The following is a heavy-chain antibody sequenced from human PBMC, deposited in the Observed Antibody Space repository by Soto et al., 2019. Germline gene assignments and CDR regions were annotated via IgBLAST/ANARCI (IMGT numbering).Heavy chain of an antibody. Sequence: GGSLRLSCAASGFIFSNYAMSWVRQAPGKGLEWVSAISSSGGVTYYADSVKGRFTISRDNSKNILYLQMNSLRAEDTAVYYCAKAPASSMTASRPFDQWGQGTLVTVSS. CDR1: GFIFSNYA. J-gene: IGHJ4*02. V-gene: IGHV3-23*01. D-gene: IGHD6-6*01. CDR2: ISSSGGVT. CDR3: AKAPASSMTASRPFDQ.